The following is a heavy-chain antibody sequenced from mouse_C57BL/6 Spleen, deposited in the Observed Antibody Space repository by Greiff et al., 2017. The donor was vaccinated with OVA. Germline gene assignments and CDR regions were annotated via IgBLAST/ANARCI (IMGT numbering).Heavy chain of an antibody. D-gene: IGHD2-5*01. Sequence: EVQRVESGPGLVKPSQSLSLTCSVTGYSITSGYYWNWIRQFPGNKLEWMGYISYDGSNNYNPSLKNRISITRDTSKNQFFLKLNSVTTEDTATYYCATYYSNFLYAMDYWGQGTSVTVSS. CDR3: ATYYSNFLYAMDY. CDR1: GYSITSGYY. J-gene: IGHJ4*01. V-gene: IGHV3-6*01. CDR2: ISYDGSN.